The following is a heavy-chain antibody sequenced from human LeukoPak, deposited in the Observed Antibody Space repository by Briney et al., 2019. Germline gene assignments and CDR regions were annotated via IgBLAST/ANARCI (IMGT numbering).Heavy chain of an antibody. J-gene: IGHJ4*02. V-gene: IGHV4-59*03. CDR1: GYSIRSYY. D-gene: IGHD6-19*01. CDR2: IYYSGRT. CDR3: ATNYAVAGPYYFDY. Sequence: ASVTLSLTCTVSGYSIRSYYWRWLRQAPGKGLEWIRYIYYSGRTNYNPDRKGRVTISLDTSKNQFSLKLNSVTAEDTAVYYCATNYAVAGPYYFDYWGQGTLITVSS.